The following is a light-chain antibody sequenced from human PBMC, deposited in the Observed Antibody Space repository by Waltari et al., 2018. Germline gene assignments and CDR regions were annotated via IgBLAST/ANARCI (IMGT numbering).Light chain of an antibody. J-gene: IGLJ2*01. CDR3: TSYRGSTSLV. V-gene: IGLV2-14*01. CDR2: DVS. CDR1: SGDLGTYNS. Sequence: QSALTQPASVSGSPGQSTTISCTATSGDLGTYNSVSWYRQYPVAAPKLIIYDVSNRPSEISDRFSGSKSGNTASLTISGLQAEDEAVYYCTSYRGSTSLVFGGGTKLTV.